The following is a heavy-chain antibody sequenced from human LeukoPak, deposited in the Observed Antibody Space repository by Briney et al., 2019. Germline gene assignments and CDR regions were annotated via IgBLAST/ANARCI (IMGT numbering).Heavy chain of an antibody. J-gene: IGHJ5*02. Sequence: GGSLRLSCAASGFTFSSYAMHWVRQAPGKGLEYVSAISSNGGSTYYANSVKGRFTISRENSKNTLYLQMGSLRAEDMAVYYCARGPSSGYYYGWFDPWGQGTLVTVSS. V-gene: IGHV3-64*01. CDR1: GFTFSSYA. CDR2: ISSNGGST. CDR3: ARGPSSGYYYGWFDP. D-gene: IGHD3-22*01.